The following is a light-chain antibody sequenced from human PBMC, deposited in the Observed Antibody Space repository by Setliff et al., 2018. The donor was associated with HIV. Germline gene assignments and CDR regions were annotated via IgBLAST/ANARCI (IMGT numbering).Light chain of an antibody. J-gene: IGLJ2*01. CDR1: SSDVGVYNY. Sequence: QSALTQPASVSGSPEQSITISCTGTSSDVGVYNYVSWYQQHPGKAPKLMIFDVSERPSGVSDRFSGSKSKSTASLTVSGLQAADEGTYYCCSYAGGDTWIFGGGTK. CDR2: DVS. V-gene: IGLV2-23*02. CDR3: CSYAGGDTWI.